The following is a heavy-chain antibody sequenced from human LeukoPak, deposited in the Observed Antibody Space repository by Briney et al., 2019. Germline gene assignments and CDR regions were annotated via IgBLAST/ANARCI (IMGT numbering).Heavy chain of an antibody. CDR3: ATESFHY. CDR2: ISKTGSIA. Sequence: GALILSCVVSGFNFSSFAMNWVRQAPGRGLEWVSIISKTGSIASRADSLKGRFTISRDNSKNTVYLLVNSLRAEDTALYYCATESFHYWGQGTLVAVSS. CDR1: GFNFSSFA. J-gene: IGHJ4*02. D-gene: IGHD3-10*01. V-gene: IGHV3-23*01.